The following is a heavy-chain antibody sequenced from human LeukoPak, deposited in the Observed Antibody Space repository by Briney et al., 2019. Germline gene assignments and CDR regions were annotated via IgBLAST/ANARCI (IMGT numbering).Heavy chain of an antibody. Sequence: ASVKVSCKASGYTFTSYYMHWVRQATGQGLEWMGWMNPNSGNTGYAQKFQGRVTITRNTSISTAYMELSSLRSEDTAVYYCARGIVGATYFDYWGQGTLVTVSS. J-gene: IGHJ4*02. CDR2: MNPNSGNT. D-gene: IGHD1-26*01. CDR1: GYTFTSYY. CDR3: ARGIVGATYFDY. V-gene: IGHV1-8*03.